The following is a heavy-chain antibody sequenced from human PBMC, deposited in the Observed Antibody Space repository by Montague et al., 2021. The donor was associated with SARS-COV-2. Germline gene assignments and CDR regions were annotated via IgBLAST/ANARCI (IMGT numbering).Heavy chain of an antibody. Sequence: SETLSLTCTVSCGSISSYYWSWIRQPPGKGLEWIGYIYYSGSTNYNPSLKSRVTISVDTSKNQFSLKLSSVTAADTAVYYCARHRGLELISDSAVDYWGQGTLVTVSS. CDR1: CGSISSYY. CDR3: ARHRGLELISDSAVDY. CDR2: IYYSGST. J-gene: IGHJ4*02. D-gene: IGHD1-26*01. V-gene: IGHV4-59*08.